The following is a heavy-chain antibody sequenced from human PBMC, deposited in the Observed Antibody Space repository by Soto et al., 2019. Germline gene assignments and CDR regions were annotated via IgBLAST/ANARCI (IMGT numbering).Heavy chain of an antibody. Sequence: PSETLSLTCAVSGGSISSGGYSWSWIRQPPGKGLEWIGYIYHSGSTYYNPSLKSRVTISVDRSKNQFSLKLSSVTAADTAVYYCASGGIAVHWGQGTLVTVSS. J-gene: IGHJ4*02. CDR3: ASGGIAVH. CDR1: GGSISSGGYS. V-gene: IGHV4-30-2*01. CDR2: IYHSGST. D-gene: IGHD6-19*01.